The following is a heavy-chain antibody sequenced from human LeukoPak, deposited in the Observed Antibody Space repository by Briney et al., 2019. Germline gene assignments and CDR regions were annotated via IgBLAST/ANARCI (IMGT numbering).Heavy chain of an antibody. Sequence: GASVKVSCKASGCTFTSYDINWVRQATGQGLEWMGWMNLKSGNTGYTQKFQGRVTMTRDTSISTAYMELSSLRSEDTAMYYCARVNGDIDYWGQGTLVTVSS. CDR1: GCTFTSYD. CDR2: MNLKSGNT. J-gene: IGHJ4*02. D-gene: IGHD4-17*01. CDR3: ARVNGDIDY. V-gene: IGHV1-8*01.